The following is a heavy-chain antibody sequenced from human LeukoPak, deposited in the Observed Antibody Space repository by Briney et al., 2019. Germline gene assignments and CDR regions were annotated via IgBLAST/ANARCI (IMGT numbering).Heavy chain of an antibody. CDR2: ITGSSAST. D-gene: IGHD3-22*01. CDR1: GFTFSSDG. Sequence: RGSRRLSCSASGFTFSSDGMSWVRQAPGKGLEWVSSITGSSASTYYADSVKGRFTISRDNSKNTLYLQMNSLRAEDTAVYFCAKLDYYDTHWGQGTLVTVSS. CDR3: AKLDYYDTH. J-gene: IGHJ4*02. V-gene: IGHV3-23*01.